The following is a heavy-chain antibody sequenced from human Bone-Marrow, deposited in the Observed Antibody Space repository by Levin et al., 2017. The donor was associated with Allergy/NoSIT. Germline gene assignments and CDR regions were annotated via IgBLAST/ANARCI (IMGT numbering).Heavy chain of an antibody. Sequence: SQTLSLTCAVDGETFKDYTCVWIRQIPGKGLEWVGETGRRGTTKYNPSLKSRVTMSVITSKKQFSLNLTSVTAADSGMYFCARAGGGKVFDFWGPGTLVTVSS. CDR3: ARAGGGKVFDF. D-gene: IGHD1-14*01. V-gene: IGHV4-34*01. J-gene: IGHJ4*02. CDR1: GETFKDYT. CDR2: TGRRGTT.